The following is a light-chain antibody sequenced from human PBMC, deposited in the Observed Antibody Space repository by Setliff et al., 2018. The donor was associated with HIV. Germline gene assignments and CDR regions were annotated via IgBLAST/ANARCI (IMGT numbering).Light chain of an antibody. J-gene: IGKJ4*01. Sequence: DIVMTQSPDSLAVSLGERATINCTSSDSLLYISKNKNYLAWYQQKPGQPPRLLLYWASTRESGVPDRFSGGGSGTDFTLTISSLQPEDVALYYCHQYYRIPPTFGGGTKVDIK. CDR2: WAS. CDR3: HQYYRIPPT. CDR1: DSLLYISKNKNY. V-gene: IGKV4-1*01.